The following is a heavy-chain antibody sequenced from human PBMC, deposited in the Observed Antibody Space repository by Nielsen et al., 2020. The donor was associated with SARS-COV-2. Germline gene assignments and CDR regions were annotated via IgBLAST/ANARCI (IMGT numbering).Heavy chain of an antibody. CDR3: ARSSIAARPGWFDP. V-gene: IGHV3-7*01. D-gene: IGHD6-6*01. CDR2: IKQDGSEK. Sequence: GESLKISCAASGFTFSSYWMSWVRQAPGKGLEWVANIKQDGSEKYYVDSVKGRFTISRDNAKNSLYLQMNSLRDEDTAVYYCARSSIAARPGWFDPWGQGTLVTVSS. J-gene: IGHJ5*02. CDR1: GFTFSSYW.